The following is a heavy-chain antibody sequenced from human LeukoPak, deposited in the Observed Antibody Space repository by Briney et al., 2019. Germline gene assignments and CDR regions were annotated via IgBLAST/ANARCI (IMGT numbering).Heavy chain of an antibody. D-gene: IGHD3-10*01. J-gene: IGHJ5*02. Sequence: ASVKVSCKTSGYSFTGYYVHWVRQAPGQGLEWMGWIHPNSGGTNYAQRFHDWVTMTRDTSTRTAYMELRLRSDDTAVYYCARDPQFMVRGVIENNWFDPWGQGTLVTVSS. CDR2: IHPNSGGT. V-gene: IGHV1-2*04. CDR1: GYSFTGYY. CDR3: ARDPQFMVRGVIENNWFDP.